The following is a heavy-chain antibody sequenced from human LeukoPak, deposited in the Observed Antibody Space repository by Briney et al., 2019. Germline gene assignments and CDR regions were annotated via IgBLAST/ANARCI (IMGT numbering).Heavy chain of an antibody. V-gene: IGHV3-21*01. J-gene: IGHJ4*02. CDR1: GFTFDDYA. D-gene: IGHD1-1*01. CDR3: ARGGSGNWNAPFDY. Sequence: GGSLRLSCAASGFTFDDYAMHWVRQARGKGLEWVSSISSSSSYIYYADSLKGRFTISRDNAKNSLYLQMNSLRAEDTAVYHCARGGSGNWNAPFDYWGQGTLVTVSS. CDR2: ISSSSSYI.